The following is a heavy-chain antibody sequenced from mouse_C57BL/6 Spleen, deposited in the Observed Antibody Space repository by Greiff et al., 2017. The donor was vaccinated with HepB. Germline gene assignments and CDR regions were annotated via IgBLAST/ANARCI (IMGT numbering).Heavy chain of an antibody. J-gene: IGHJ2*01. D-gene: IGHD3-2*02. Sequence: QVQLQQSGAELVKPGASVKISCKASGYAFSSYWMNWVKQRPGKGLEWIGQIYPGDGDTNYNGKFKGKATLTADKSSSTAYMQLSSLTSEDSAVYFCAREGAAQAKSDFDYWGQGTTLTVSS. CDR2: IYPGDGDT. CDR1: GYAFSSYW. CDR3: AREGAAQAKSDFDY. V-gene: IGHV1-80*01.